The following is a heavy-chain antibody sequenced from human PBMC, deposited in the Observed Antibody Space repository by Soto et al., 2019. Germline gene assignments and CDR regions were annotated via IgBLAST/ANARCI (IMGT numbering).Heavy chain of an antibody. CDR2: ISYDGSNK. D-gene: IGHD6-19*01. CDR3: AKDGGWYSDS. V-gene: IGHV3-30*18. Sequence: QVQLVESGGGVVQPGRSLRLSCAASGFTFSSYGMHWVRQAPGKGLEWVAVISYDGSNKYYADSVKGRFTISRDNSKNTLYLQMNSLRAEDTAVYYYAKDGGWYSDSWGQGTLVTVSS. J-gene: IGHJ4*02. CDR1: GFTFSSYG.